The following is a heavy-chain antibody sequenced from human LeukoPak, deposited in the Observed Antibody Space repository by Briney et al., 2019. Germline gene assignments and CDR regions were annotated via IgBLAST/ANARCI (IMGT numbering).Heavy chain of an antibody. Sequence: GGSLRLSCAASGFTFSSYGMHWVRQAPGKGLEGVTFIRYDGSNKYYADSVKGRFTISRDNSKNTLYLQMNSLRIEDTAVYYCAKHYGASFDYWGQGTLVTVPS. V-gene: IGHV3-30*02. CDR3: AKHYGASFDY. CDR2: IRYDGSNK. CDR1: GFTFSSYG. J-gene: IGHJ4*02. D-gene: IGHD4-17*01.